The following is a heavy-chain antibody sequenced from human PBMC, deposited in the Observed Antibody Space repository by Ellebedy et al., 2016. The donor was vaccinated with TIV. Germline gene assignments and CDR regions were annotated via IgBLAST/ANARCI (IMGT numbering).Heavy chain of an antibody. CDR1: GYTFSSYG. V-gene: IGHV1-18*01. D-gene: IGHD2-21*02. CDR2: ISAYNGNT. Sequence: AASVKVSCKASGYTFSSYGISWVRQAPGQGLEWMGWISAYNGNTNYAQKLQGRVTMTTDKSTSTAYMELRSLRSEDTAVYYCARDSGAYCGGDCYNIAYWGQGTLVTVSS. CDR3: ARDSGAYCGGDCYNIAY. J-gene: IGHJ4*02.